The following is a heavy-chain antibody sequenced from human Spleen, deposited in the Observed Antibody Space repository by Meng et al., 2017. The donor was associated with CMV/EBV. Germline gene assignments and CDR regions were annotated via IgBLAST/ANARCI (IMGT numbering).Heavy chain of an antibody. D-gene: IGHD6-19*01. Sequence: CQASGYAFPGYYLHWVRQAPGQGLEWMGWINPNSGGTNYAQKFQGRVTMTRDTSISTAYMELSRLRSDDTAVYYCASQARIGGWYDYWGQGTLVTVSS. CDR2: INPNSGGT. V-gene: IGHV1-2*02. CDR3: ASQARIGGWYDY. CDR1: GYAFPGYY. J-gene: IGHJ4*02.